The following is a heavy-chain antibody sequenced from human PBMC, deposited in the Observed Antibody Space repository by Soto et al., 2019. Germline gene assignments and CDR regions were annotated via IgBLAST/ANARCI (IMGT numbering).Heavy chain of an antibody. CDR3: ARDYRSGYDN. CDR2: IYHTGGR. V-gene: IGHV4-30-4*01. CDR1: GGNMTSDDYY. D-gene: IGHD6-19*01. Sequence: VQLQEPGPRLVKPSQTLSLTCIVPGGNMTSDDYYWSWIRQPPGKGLEWIGYIYHTGGRYYNPSLKSRVTLSVDTSKNQFSLTMSSVTAADTAIYYCARDYRSGYDNWGQGILVSVSS. J-gene: IGHJ4*02.